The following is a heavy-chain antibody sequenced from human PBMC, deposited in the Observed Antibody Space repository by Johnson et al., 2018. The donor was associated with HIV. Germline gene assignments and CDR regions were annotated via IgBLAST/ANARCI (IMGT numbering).Heavy chain of an antibody. J-gene: IGHJ3*02. CDR3: AWMATIRNYLIDEDAFDI. CDR1: GFTFSSYA. Sequence: QVQLVESGGGVVQPGRSLRLSCAASGFTFSSYAMHWVRQAPGKGLEWVAVISYDGSNKYYADSVKGRFTISRDNSKNTLYLQMNSLRAEDTAVYYCAWMATIRNYLIDEDAFDIWGQGTMVTVSS. V-gene: IGHV3-30*04. CDR2: ISYDGSNK. D-gene: IGHD5-24*01.